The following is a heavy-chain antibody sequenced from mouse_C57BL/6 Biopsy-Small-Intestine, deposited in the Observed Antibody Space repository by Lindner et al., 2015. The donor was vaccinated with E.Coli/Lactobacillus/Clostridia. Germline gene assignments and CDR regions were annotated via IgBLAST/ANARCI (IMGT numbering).Heavy chain of an antibody. CDR2: INPYSDNS. Sequence: VQLQESGAELVKPGASVKISCKASGYSFTGYNMNWVKQSHGKSLEWIGTINPYSDNSNYNQKLMDKATLTVDKSSSTAYMQLNSLTSADSAVYYCARAGRGFAYWGQGTLVAVSA. CDR1: GYSFTGYN. CDR3: ARAGRGFAY. J-gene: IGHJ3*01. V-gene: IGHV1-39*01.